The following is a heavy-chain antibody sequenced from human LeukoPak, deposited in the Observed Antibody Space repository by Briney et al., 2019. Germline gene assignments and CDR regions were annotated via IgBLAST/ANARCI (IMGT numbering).Heavy chain of an antibody. Sequence: SETLSLTCVVYGESFSGYSWSWIRQPPGKGLEWIGEINQRRNTNYNPSLKSRVTISIDTSKNQFSLKLSSVTAADTAVYYCARDGYHEPFDYWGQGTLVTVSS. J-gene: IGHJ4*02. CDR3: ARDGYHEPFDY. CDR2: INQRRNT. CDR1: GESFSGYS. V-gene: IGHV4-34*01. D-gene: IGHD5-12*01.